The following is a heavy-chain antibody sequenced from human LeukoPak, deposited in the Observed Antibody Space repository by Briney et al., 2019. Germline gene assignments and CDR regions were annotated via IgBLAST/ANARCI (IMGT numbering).Heavy chain of an antibody. CDR3: ARAKNYYGSGSYWGPFDY. D-gene: IGHD3-10*01. V-gene: IGHV1-2*02. Sequence: ASVKVSCKASGYTFTGYYMHWVRQAPGQGLEWMGWINPNSGGTNYAQKFQGRVTMTRDTSISTAYMELSRLGSDDTAVYYCARAKNYYGSGSYWGPFDYWGQGTLVTVSS. CDR1: GYTFTGYY. CDR2: INPNSGGT. J-gene: IGHJ4*02.